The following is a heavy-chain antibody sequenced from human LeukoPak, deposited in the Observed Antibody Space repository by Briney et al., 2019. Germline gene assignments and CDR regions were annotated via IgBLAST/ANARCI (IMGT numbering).Heavy chain of an antibody. V-gene: IGHV4-39*01. J-gene: IGHJ4*02. D-gene: IGHD5-18*01. CDR2: TCNSWRN. CDR1: GGSISSSSSY. Sequence: SETLSLTCTVSGGSISSSSSYWGWIRQPPGKGLEWIGTTCNSWRNYYNPSLKSRVTISGDTSKNQFSLKVTSVTAADTAVYYCARFSGYIYGYDYWGQGTLVTVSS. CDR3: ARFSGYIYGYDY.